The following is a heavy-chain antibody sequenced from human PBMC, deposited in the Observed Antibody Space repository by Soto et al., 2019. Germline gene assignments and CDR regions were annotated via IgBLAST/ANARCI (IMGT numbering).Heavy chain of an antibody. CDR2: ISYDGSNK. J-gene: IGHJ6*02. Sequence: VQLVESGGGVVQPGRSLRLSCAASGFTFSSYAMHWVRQAPGKGLEWVAVISYDGSNKYYADSVKGRFTISRDNSKNTLYLQMNSLRAEDTAVYYCARDLTAYYYYGMDVWGQGTTVTVSS. CDR3: ARDLTAYYYYGMDV. CDR1: GFTFSSYA. V-gene: IGHV3-30-3*01.